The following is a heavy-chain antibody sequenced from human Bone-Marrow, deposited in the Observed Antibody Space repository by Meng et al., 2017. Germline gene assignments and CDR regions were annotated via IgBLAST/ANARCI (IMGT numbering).Heavy chain of an antibody. J-gene: IGHJ4*02. D-gene: IGHD3-10*01. CDR2: IFHTGNT. CDR1: GGSIISINW. Sequence: QVQLQESGPGLVKPSGTLSLTCAGSGGSIISINWWTWVRQPPGKGLEWIGEIFHTGNTNFHPSLKSRVTISVDKSKNQFSLKLNSVTAADTAVYYCARVDWSGGNPIDSWGQGTLVTASS. CDR3: ARVDWSGGNPIDS. V-gene: IGHV4-4*02.